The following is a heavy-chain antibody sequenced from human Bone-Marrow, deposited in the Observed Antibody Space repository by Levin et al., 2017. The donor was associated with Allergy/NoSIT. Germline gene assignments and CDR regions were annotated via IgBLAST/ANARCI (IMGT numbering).Heavy chain of an antibody. J-gene: IGHJ6*02. CDR2: TTTTGDNT. D-gene: IGHD1-20*01. CDR3: GRGTITVTKNGLDV. V-gene: IGHV3-23*01. Sequence: GESLKISCAASGFTFSSYVMAWVRQAPGKGLEWVSSTTTTGDNTYYADSVKGRFTVSRDNSKNTLFLQMSSLRAEDTAVYYCGRGTITVTKNGLDVWGQGTTVIVSS. CDR1: GFTFSSYV.